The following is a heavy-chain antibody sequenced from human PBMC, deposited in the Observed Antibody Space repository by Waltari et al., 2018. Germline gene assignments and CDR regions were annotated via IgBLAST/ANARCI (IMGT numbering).Heavy chain of an antibody. J-gene: IGHJ4*02. Sequence: QVQLQQWGAGLLKPSETLSLTCAVYGGSFSGYYWSWIRQPPGQGLEWIGEINPSGSAKCMRSLKSRVTTSVETCRNQVALKLSSVTAEDTAVYYCAREGGDYYDSSDYDFDYWGQGTRVTVS. CDR1: GGSFSGYY. D-gene: IGHD3-22*01. CDR3: AREGGDYYDSSDYDFDY. CDR2: INPSGSA. V-gene: IGHV4-34*01.